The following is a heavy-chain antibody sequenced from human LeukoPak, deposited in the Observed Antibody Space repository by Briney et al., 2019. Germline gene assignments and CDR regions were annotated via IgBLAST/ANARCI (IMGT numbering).Heavy chain of an antibody. CDR3: AREEQWLARGSFDY. CDR2: IWYDGSNK. CDR1: GFTFSSYG. D-gene: IGHD6-19*01. J-gene: IGHJ4*02. V-gene: IGHV3-33*01. Sequence: PGGSLRLSCAASGFTFSSYGMHWVRQAPGKGLEWVAVIWYDGSNKYYADSVKGRFTISRDNSKNTLYLQMNSLRAEDTAVYHCAREEQWLARGSFDYWGQGTLVTVSS.